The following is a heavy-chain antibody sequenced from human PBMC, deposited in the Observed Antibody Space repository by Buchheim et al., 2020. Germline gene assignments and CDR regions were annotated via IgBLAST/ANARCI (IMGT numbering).Heavy chain of an antibody. V-gene: IGHV4-34*01. CDR3: ARAETYYDFWSGYYGAEYFQH. J-gene: IGHJ1*01. CDR2: INHSGST. Sequence: QVQLQQWGAGLLKPSETLSLTCAVYGGSFSGYYWSWIRQPPGKGLEWIGEINHSGSTNYNPSLKSRVTISVDASKNQFSLKLSSVTAAHTAVYYCARAETYYDFWSGYYGAEYFQHWGQGTL. CDR1: GGSFSGYY. D-gene: IGHD3-3*01.